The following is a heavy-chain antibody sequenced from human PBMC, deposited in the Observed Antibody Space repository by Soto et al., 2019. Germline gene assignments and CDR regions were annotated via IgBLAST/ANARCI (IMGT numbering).Heavy chain of an antibody. Sequence: GGSLRLSCAASGFTFSRYSMNWVRQAPGKGLEWVSSVSSSSHIYYADSVKGRFTISRDNADNSLYLQMTSLKASDTALYYCARTRSFTLGFYYDGMDVWGQGTTVTVSS. CDR3: ARTRSFTLGFYYDGMDV. CDR1: GFTFSRYS. J-gene: IGHJ6*02. D-gene: IGHD6-6*01. V-gene: IGHV3-21*03. CDR2: VSSSSHI.